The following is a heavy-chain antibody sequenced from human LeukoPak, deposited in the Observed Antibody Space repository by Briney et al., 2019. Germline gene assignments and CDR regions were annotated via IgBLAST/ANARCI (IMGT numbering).Heavy chain of an antibody. CDR3: AKASGWWLTHYFDC. J-gene: IGHJ4*02. CDR1: GFTFSSYA. Sequence: GGSLRLSCAASGFTFSSYAMGWVRQAPGKGLEWVSAISGSGGSTYYADSVKGRFTISRDNSKNTLYLQMNSLRAEDTAVYYCAKASGWWLTHYFDCWGQGTLVTVSS. V-gene: IGHV3-23*01. CDR2: ISGSGGST. D-gene: IGHD6-19*01.